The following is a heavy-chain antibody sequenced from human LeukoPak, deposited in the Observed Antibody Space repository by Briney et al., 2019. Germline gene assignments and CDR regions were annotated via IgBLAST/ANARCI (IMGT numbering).Heavy chain of an antibody. D-gene: IGHD3-22*01. CDR3: AKIGIKYYYDSSGPN. CDR1: GCTFTSYS. Sequence: GGSLRLSCAASGCTFTSYSMNWVRQAPGKGLEWVSTISGGGGSTYYADSVKGRFTISRDNSKNTLYLQMNSLRAEDTAAYYCAKIGIKYYYDSSGPNWGQGTLVTVSS. V-gene: IGHV3-23*01. CDR2: ISGGGGST. J-gene: IGHJ4*02.